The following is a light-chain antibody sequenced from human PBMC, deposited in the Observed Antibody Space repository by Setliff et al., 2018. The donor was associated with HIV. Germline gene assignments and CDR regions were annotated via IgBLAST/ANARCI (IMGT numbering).Light chain of an antibody. J-gene: IGKJ1*01. V-gene: IGKV3-15*01. CDR3: QQYINWPQT. CDR2: GAS. CDR1: QSVSSN. Sequence: EIVMTQSPATLSVSPGERATLSCRASQSVSSNLAWYQQKPGQAPRLLIYGASTRATGIPARFSGGGSGTEFTLTISSLQSEDFAVYYCQQYINWPQTFGQGTKVDIK.